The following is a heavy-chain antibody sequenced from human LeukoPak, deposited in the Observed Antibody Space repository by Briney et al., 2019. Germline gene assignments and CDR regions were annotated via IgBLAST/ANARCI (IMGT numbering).Heavy chain of an antibody. CDR2: IYAGGNT. J-gene: IGHJ1*01. D-gene: IGHD6-19*01. V-gene: IGHV3-53*01. CDR1: GFTVSQSY. CDR3: ARDGAVVAGTAQH. Sequence: PGGSLRLSCAASGFTVSQSYMSWVRQAPGKGLEWVSIIYAGGNTYYADSVKGRFTISRDTSKNTAYLEMNSLRVGDTAMYYCARDGAVVAGTAQHWGQGALVTVSS.